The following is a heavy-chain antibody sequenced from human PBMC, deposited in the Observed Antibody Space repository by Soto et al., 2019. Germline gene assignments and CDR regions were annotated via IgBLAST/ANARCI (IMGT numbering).Heavy chain of an antibody. CDR1: GGTFSSYA. V-gene: IGHV1-69*06. CDR2: IIPIFGTA. Sequence: QVQLVQSGAEVKKPGSSVKVSCKASGGTFSSYAISWVRQAPGQGLEWMGGIIPIFGTANYAQKFQGRVTITADKSTSTAYRELSSLRSEDTAVYYCARGFYSSGYYGWAALPIYFDIWGQGTMVTVSS. J-gene: IGHJ3*02. D-gene: IGHD3-22*01. CDR3: ARGFYSSGYYGWAALPIYFDI.